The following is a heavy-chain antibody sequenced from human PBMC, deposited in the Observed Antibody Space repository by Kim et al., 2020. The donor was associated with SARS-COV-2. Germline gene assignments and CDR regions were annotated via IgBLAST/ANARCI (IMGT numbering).Heavy chain of an antibody. D-gene: IGHD3-3*01. CDR2: ISSSGSTI. J-gene: IGHJ6*02. CDR3: ARDRITIFGVVISGYGMDV. CDR1: GFTFSDYY. V-gene: IGHV3-11*01. Sequence: GGSLRLSCAASGFTFSDYYMSWIRQAPGKGLEWVSYISSSGSTIYYADSVKGRVTISRDNAKNSLYLQMNSLRAEDTAVYYCARDRITIFGVVISGYGMDVWGQGTTVTVSS.